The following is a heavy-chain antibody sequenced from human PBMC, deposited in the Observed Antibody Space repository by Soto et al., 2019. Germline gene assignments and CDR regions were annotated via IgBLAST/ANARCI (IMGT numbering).Heavy chain of an antibody. CDR2: INPSGGST. J-gene: IGHJ5*02. D-gene: IGHD3-22*01. CDR1: GYTFTSYY. V-gene: IGHV1-46*01. Sequence: ASVKVSCKASGYTFTSYYMHWVRQAPGQGLEWMGIINPSGGSTSYAQKFQGRVTMTRDTSTSTVYMELSSLRSEDTAVYYCARDRVDYYDSSGYPGWFDPWGQGTLVTDSS. CDR3: ARDRVDYYDSSGYPGWFDP.